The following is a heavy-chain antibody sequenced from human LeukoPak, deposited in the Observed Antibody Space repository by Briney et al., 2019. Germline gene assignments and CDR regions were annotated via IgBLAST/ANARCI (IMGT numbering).Heavy chain of an antibody. V-gene: IGHV3-23*01. J-gene: IGHJ4*02. D-gene: IGHD3-10*01. CDR3: ATGPRSGSFQF. CDR1: GITSGSFA. CDR2: ITANGAGI. Sequence: PGGSLRLSCAVSGITSGSFAMSWVRQTPEKGLEWLGFITANGAGIYYGPSENGRSTISRDNPNNTLYLQINSLRVDDTAIYYCATGPRSGSFQFWGRGTQVIVSS.